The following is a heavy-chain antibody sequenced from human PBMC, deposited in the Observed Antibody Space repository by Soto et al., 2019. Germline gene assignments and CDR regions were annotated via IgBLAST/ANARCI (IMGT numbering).Heavy chain of an antibody. V-gene: IGHV3-33*01. CDR1: GFTFSGYG. J-gene: IGHJ6*03. CDR3: ARDPGWGSGSFYYYMDV. D-gene: IGHD3-10*01. CDR2: IWYDGSNK. Sequence: GGSLRLSCAASGFTFSGYGMHWVRQAPGKGLEWVAVIWYDGSNKYYADSVKGRFTISRDNSKNTLYLQMNSLRAEDTAVYYCARDPGWGSGSFYYYMDVWGKGTTVTVSS.